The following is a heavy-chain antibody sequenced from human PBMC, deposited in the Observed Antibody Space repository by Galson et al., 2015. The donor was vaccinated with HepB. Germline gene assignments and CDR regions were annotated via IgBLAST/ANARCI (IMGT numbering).Heavy chain of an antibody. CDR2: LYTGGST. D-gene: IGHD1-26*01. CDR1: GFTVSTNY. CDR3: ARGVGANDRFDY. Sequence: SLRLSCAASGFTVSTNYMSWVRQAPGKGLEWVSVLYTGGSTYYADSVKGRFTISRDNSKNTLYLQMNSLRAEDTAVYYCARGVGANDRFDYWGQGTLVTVSS. J-gene: IGHJ4*02. V-gene: IGHV3-53*01.